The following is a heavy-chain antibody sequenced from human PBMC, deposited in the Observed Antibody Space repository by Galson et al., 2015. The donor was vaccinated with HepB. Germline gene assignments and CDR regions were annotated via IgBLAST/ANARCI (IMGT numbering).Heavy chain of an antibody. J-gene: IGHJ6*03. CDR2: ISGSGGST. Sequence: SLRLSCAASGFTFSSYAMSWVRQAPGKGLEWVSAISGSGGSTYYAGSVKGRFTISRDNSKNTLYLQMNSLRAEDTAVYYCAKDVDTMVYYMDVWGKGTTVTVSS. V-gene: IGHV3-23*01. CDR3: AKDVDTMVYYMDV. CDR1: GFTFSSYA. D-gene: IGHD3-10*01.